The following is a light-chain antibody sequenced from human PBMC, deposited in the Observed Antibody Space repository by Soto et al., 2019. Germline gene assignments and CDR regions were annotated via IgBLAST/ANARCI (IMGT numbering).Light chain of an antibody. V-gene: IGLV2-14*01. CDR1: SSDVGGYNY. CDR3: SSYTSSRLVV. J-gene: IGLJ2*01. CDR2: DVS. Sequence: QSVLTQPASVSGSPGQSITISCTGTSSDVGGYNYVSWYQQHPGKAPKLMIYDVSNRPSGVSNRFSGSKSGNTASLTISGLQDEDEDDYYCSSYTSSRLVVFGGGTKLTVL.